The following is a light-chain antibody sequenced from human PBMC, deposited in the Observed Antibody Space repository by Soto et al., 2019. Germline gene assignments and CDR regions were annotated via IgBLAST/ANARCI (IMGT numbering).Light chain of an antibody. V-gene: IGLV2-14*01. J-gene: IGLJ3*02. CDR1: SSDVGDYNY. CDR3: LSHTGSRTL. Sequence: QSVLTQPASVSGSPGQSITISCTGASSDVGDYNYVSWYQEHPGQVPKLIIFEVTTRPSGVSDRFSGSRSGNTVSLTISGLQAEDEADYYCLSHTGSRTLFGGGTKVTVL. CDR2: EVT.